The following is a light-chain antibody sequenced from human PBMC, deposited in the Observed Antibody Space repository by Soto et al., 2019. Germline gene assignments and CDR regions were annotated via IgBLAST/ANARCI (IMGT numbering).Light chain of an antibody. CDR1: SNDIGAYNY. Sequence: QSALTQPTSVSGSPRQSITISCTGNSNDIGAYNYVSWYQQHPGKAPRLLIHGARNRTPGISMRFSAYKSGLTASLTISGLQSEDEADYYCTSFTTNRFYVFAPGTKVSV. J-gene: IGLJ1*01. V-gene: IGLV2-14*01. CDR2: GAR. CDR3: TSFTTNRFYV.